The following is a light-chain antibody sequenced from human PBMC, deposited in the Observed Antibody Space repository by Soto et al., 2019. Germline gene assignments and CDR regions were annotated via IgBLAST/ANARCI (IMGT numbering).Light chain of an antibody. J-gene: IGLJ3*02. V-gene: IGLV1-44*01. CDR1: SSNIGSDP. CDR2: NDD. CDR3: STGDGSLNGWV. Sequence: QSVLTQPPSVSGTPGLRVTISCSGGSSNIGSDPVNWYQQLPGTAPKLLILNDDQRPSGVPDRFSGSRSGTSVSLAISGLQSDDEADYFCSTGDGSLNGWVFGGGTKLTVL.